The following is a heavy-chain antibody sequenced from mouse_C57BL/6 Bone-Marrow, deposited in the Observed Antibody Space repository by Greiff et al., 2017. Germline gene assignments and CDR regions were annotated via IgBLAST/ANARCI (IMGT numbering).Heavy chain of an antibody. V-gene: IGHV5-15*01. CDR3: ARLFYAMDY. J-gene: IGHJ4*01. CDR1: GFTFSDYG. CDR2: ISNLAYSI. Sequence: EVKLMESGGGLVQPGGSLKLSCAASGFTFSDYGMAWVRQAPRKGPEWVAFISNLAYSIYYADTVTGRFTISRENAKNTLYLEMSSLRSEDTAMYYCARLFYAMDYWGQGTSVTVSS.